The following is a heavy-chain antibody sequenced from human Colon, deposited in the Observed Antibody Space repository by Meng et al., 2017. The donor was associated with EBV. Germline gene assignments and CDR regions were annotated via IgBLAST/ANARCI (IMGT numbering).Heavy chain of an antibody. CDR3: ARLESSGYYFGGWFHP. J-gene: IGHJ5*02. Sequence: VHRQESGQRPANPAGSFALPCPGYGGSSTSSKWWSWVRQSPGTGLEWIGEIYHHGTTNYNPSLKSRVTISVDTSKNKFFLNLTSVTAADTAVYYCARLESSGYYFGGWFHPWGQGILVTVSS. CDR1: GGSSTSSKW. D-gene: IGHD3-22*01. CDR2: IYHHGTT. V-gene: IGHV4-4*02.